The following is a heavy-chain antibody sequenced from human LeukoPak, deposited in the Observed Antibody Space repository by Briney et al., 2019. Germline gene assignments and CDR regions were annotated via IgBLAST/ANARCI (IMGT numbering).Heavy chain of an antibody. Sequence: SETLSLTCTVSGGSISSGGYYWSWIRQHPGKGLEWIGYIYYSGSTYYNPSLKSRVTISVDTSKNQFSLELSSVTAADTAVYYCARDVVDTWGIDWGFYGMDVWGQGTTVTVS. CDR3: ARDVVDTWGIDWGFYGMDV. CDR2: IYYSGST. J-gene: IGHJ6*02. CDR1: GGSISSGGYY. V-gene: IGHV4-31*03. D-gene: IGHD3-9*01.